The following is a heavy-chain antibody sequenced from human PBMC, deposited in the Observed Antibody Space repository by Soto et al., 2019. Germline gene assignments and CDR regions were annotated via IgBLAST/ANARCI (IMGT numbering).Heavy chain of an antibody. Sequence: QVQLVQSGAEVKKPGASVKVSCKASGYTFTSFGITWVRQAPGQVLEWLGWISPYNGNTNYVQKFQGRVTMTTDTSTRTAYLELRRLRSDDTAVYYCARGGLGYCSGGSCPQNWFDPWGQGTLVTVSP. CDR2: ISPYNGNT. J-gene: IGHJ5*02. V-gene: IGHV1-18*01. CDR1: GYTFTSFG. CDR3: ARGGLGYCSGGSCPQNWFDP. D-gene: IGHD2-15*01.